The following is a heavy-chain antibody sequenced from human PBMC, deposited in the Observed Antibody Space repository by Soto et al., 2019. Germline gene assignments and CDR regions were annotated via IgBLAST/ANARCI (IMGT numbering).Heavy chain of an antibody. J-gene: IGHJ5*02. D-gene: IGHD6-13*01. Sequence: PSETLSLTCTVSGASMNSYHWSWIRQPAGKGLEWIGHIHSSGSTNYNPSLKSRVTMSVDTSKNQFSLRLMSLTAADTAVYYCARDQGVAAAGITWFDPWGQGKLVTVSS. CDR1: GASMNSYH. CDR3: ARDQGVAAAGITWFDP. CDR2: IHSSGST. V-gene: IGHV4-4*07.